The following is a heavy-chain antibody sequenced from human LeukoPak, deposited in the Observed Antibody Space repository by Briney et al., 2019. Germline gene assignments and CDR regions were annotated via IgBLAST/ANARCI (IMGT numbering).Heavy chain of an antibody. V-gene: IGHV4-30-4*08. CDR1: GGSISSGDYY. CDR3: ARAHYPYDSSGYYSQLPLDY. Sequence: SETLSLICTVSGGSISSGDYYWSWIRQPPGKGLEWIGYIYYSGSTYYNPSLKSRVTISVDTSKNQFSLKLSSVTAADTAVYYCARAHYPYDSSGYYSQLPLDYWGQGTLVTVSS. CDR2: IYYSGST. D-gene: IGHD3-22*01. J-gene: IGHJ4*02.